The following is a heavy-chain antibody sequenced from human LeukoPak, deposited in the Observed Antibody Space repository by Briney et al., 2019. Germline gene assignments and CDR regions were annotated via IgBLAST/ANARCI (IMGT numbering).Heavy chain of an antibody. J-gene: IGHJ6*02. D-gene: IGHD3-22*01. CDR3: ARGRDSRGFPYRYYGMDV. V-gene: IGHV3-30-3*01. CDR1: GFTFSSYA. CDR2: ISYDGSNK. Sequence: PGRSLRLSCAASGFTFSSYAMHWVRQAPGKGLEWVAVISYDGSNKYYADSVKGRFTISRDNSKNTLYLQMNSLRAEDTAVYYCARGRDSRGFPYRYYGMDVWGQGTTVTVSS.